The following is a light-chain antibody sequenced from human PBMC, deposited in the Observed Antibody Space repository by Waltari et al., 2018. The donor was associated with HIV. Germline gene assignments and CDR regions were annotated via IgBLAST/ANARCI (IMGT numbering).Light chain of an antibody. CDR1: NRDIRDYNY. V-gene: IGLV2-8*01. Sequence: QSALTQSPSASGSPGQSVNLSCTGANRDIRDYNYVSWYQQHSDRPPKLIIFEVTKRPSGVPDRFSGSKSGNTASLFVSGLQPEDEATYFCSSFAGTHKLFGGGTKLTVL. CDR2: EVT. CDR3: SSFAGTHKL. J-gene: IGLJ2*01.